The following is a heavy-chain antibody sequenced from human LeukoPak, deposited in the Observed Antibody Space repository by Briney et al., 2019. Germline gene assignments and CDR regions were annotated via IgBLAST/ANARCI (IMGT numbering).Heavy chain of an antibody. CDR2: INKDGSAT. J-gene: IGHJ6*02. CDR1: GFTFDAYV. D-gene: IGHD1-26*01. V-gene: IGHV3-43*02. CDR3: ATWAFYHSLDV. Sequence: PGGSLRLSCEASGFTFDAYVMHWVRQAPGKGLEWVSLINKDGSATYYADSVKGRFTISRDNSKNSLHLQMNSLRSEDTALYYCATWAFYHSLDVWGQGTTVTVSS.